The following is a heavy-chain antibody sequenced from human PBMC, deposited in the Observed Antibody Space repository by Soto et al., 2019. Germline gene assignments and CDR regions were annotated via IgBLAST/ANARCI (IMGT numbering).Heavy chain of an antibody. D-gene: IGHD6-13*01. Sequence: PSETLSLTCTVSGGSISSGGSFWTWIRQHPGKGLEWIGYIDYSGSTYSNPSLKSRATISVDTSKNQFSLKVSSMTAADTAVYYCARQSSSSWAYYFDSWGQGTLVTVSS. V-gene: IGHV4-31*03. CDR1: GGSISSGGSF. CDR3: ARQSSSSWAYYFDS. CDR2: IDYSGST. J-gene: IGHJ4*02.